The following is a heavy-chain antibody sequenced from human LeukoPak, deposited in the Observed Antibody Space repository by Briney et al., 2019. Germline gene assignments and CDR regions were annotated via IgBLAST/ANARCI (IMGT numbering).Heavy chain of an antibody. CDR2: IIPIFGTA. D-gene: IGHD2-2*01. J-gene: IGHJ6*04. Sequence: SVKVSCKASGGTFSSYAISWVRPAPGHGLEWMGGIIPIFGTANYAQKFQGRVTITADKSTSTAYMELSSLRSEDTAVYYCAAERYCSSTSCYVYYYCGMDVWGKGTTVTVSS. V-gene: IGHV1-69*06. CDR1: GGTFSSYA. CDR3: AAERYCSSTSCYVYYYCGMDV.